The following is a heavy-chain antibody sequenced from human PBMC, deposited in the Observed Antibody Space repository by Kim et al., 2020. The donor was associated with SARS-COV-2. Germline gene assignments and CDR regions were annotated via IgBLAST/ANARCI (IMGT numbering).Heavy chain of an antibody. J-gene: IGHJ4*02. V-gene: IGHV1-46*01. D-gene: IGHD5-12*01. CDR3: ARRGYSGYEPFDY. Sequence: YAQKFQGRVTMTRDTSTSTVYMELSSLRSEDTAVYYCARRGYSGYEPFDYWGQGTLVTVSS.